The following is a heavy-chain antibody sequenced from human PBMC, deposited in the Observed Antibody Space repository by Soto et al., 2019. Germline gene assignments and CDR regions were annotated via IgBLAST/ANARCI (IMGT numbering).Heavy chain of an antibody. CDR1: GDSISSSTYY. CDR2: IYYSGST. V-gene: IGHV4-39*01. Sequence: QVQLQESGPGLVKTSETLSLTCTVSGDSISSSTYYWGWIRQPPGKGLEWIGSIYYSGSTYYNPSINSRVTISVDTSRIHFSLKLISVTAADTAVYYCARQSYDSSDYFDYWGQGTLVTVSS. CDR3: ARQSYDSSDYFDY. D-gene: IGHD3-22*01. J-gene: IGHJ4*02.